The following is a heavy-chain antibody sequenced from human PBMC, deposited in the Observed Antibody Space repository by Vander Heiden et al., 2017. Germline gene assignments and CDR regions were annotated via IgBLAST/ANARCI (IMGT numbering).Heavy chain of an antibody. J-gene: IGHJ3*02. CDR3: ARDGLASSSVVFDI. D-gene: IGHD6-6*01. Sequence: QVQLQESGPGLVKPSQTLSLTCTVSGGSISSGGYYWRWIRQHPGKGLEGIGYIYYSGSTYYNPSLKSRVTISVDTSKNQFSLKLSSVTAADTAVYYCARDGLASSSVVFDIWGQGTMVTVSS. CDR2: IYYSGST. CDR1: GGSISSGGYY. V-gene: IGHV4-31*03.